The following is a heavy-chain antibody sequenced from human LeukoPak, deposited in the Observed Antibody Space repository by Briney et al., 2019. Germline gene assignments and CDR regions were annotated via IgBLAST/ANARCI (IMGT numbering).Heavy chain of an antibody. Sequence: GGSLRLSCAASRFTFSSYDMNWVRQAPGKGLEWVSYISDSGSTRYYADSVKGRFTISRDNARNSLYLQMNSLRAGDTAVYYCASSRYDSSGYYGIVGHWGQGTLVTVSS. D-gene: IGHD3-22*01. CDR1: RFTFSSYD. CDR3: ASSRYDSSGYYGIVGH. CDR2: ISDSGSTR. V-gene: IGHV3-48*03. J-gene: IGHJ5*02.